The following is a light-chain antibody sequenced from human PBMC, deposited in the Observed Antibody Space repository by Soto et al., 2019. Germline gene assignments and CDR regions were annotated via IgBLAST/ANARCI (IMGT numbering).Light chain of an antibody. J-gene: IGLJ1*01. CDR2: EGS. Sequence: QSVLTQPASVSGSPGQSITISCTGTSRDVGSYNLVSWYKQHPGTAPKLMIYEGSKWPSGVSNRFSGSKSGNTASLTISGLQAEDEADYYCCSYAGNSSFVFGPGTKVTVL. CDR3: CSYAGNSSFV. V-gene: IGLV2-23*01. CDR1: SRDVGSYNL.